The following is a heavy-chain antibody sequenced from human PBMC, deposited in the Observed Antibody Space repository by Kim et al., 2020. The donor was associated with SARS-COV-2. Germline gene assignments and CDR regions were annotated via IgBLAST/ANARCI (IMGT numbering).Heavy chain of an antibody. D-gene: IGHD3-10*01. Sequence: KGRFTISRDNAKNSLYLQMNSLRDEDTAVYYCARGNRVRGVIPTRVGGDYWGQGTLVTVSS. CDR3: ARGNRVRGVIPTRVGGDY. J-gene: IGHJ4*02. V-gene: IGHV3-48*02.